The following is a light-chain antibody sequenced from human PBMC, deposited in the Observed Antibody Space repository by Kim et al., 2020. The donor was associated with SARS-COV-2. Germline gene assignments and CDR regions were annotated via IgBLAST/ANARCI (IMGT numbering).Light chain of an antibody. Sequence: ASVGDRVTITCRASQSITRWLALYQQKPGKAPKRLISDASTLQGGVPSRVSGSGSGTEFTLTITSLQPDDFATYYCQQYNLYPHTFGGGTKVDIK. CDR1: QSITRW. J-gene: IGKJ4*01. CDR3: QQYNLYPHT. V-gene: IGKV1-5*01. CDR2: DAS.